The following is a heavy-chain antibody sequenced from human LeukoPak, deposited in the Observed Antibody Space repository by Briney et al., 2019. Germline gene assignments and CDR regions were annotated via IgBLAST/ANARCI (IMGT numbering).Heavy chain of an antibody. Sequence: ASVKVSCKASGYTFTSYDINWVRQATGQGLEWMGWMNPNSGNTGYAQKFQGRVTITTDTSTSTAYMELRSLRSDDTAVYYCARVGSGSYWEAFDIWGQGTMVTVSS. J-gene: IGHJ3*02. V-gene: IGHV1-8*03. CDR2: MNPNSGNT. D-gene: IGHD1-26*01. CDR3: ARVGSGSYWEAFDI. CDR1: GYTFTSYD.